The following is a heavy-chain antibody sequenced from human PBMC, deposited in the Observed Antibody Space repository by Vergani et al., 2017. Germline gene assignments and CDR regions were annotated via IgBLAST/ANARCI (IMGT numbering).Heavy chain of an antibody. Sequence: QVQLVQSGAEVKKPGASVKVSCKASGYTFTGHYIHWVRQAPGQGLEWMGWINPNSGDTIYAQKFQGRVTMTRDTSVTTAYMELSRLRSDDTAVYYCAREIGTYYYDSSGRDWFDPWGQGTLVTVSS. D-gene: IGHD3-22*01. CDR2: INPNSGDT. CDR1: GYTFTGHY. V-gene: IGHV1-2*02. J-gene: IGHJ5*02. CDR3: AREIGTYYYDSSGRDWFDP.